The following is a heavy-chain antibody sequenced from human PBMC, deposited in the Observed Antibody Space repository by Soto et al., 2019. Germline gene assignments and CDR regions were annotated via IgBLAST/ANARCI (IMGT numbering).Heavy chain of an antibody. V-gene: IGHV3-23*01. Sequence: GWSLRLARADSGFTFSTYVMSWVHHAPGEGLSWVSTITGSGFNTFYADSVKGRFTISRDNSRNTLYLHMNSLRAEDTAVYHCAKSLCPNYFDHWGQGPLVTVSS. J-gene: IGHJ4*02. CDR1: GFTFSTYV. CDR2: ITGSGFNT. CDR3: AKSLCPNYFDH.